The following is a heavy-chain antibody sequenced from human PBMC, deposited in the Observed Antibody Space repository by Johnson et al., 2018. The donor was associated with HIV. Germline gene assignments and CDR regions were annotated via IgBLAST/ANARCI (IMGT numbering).Heavy chain of an antibody. CDR2: IYSGGTT. V-gene: IGHV3-66*01. CDR1: GFTVSSNY. CDR3: ARGRTLITGTTFLFPVDI. Sequence: VQLVESGGGLVQPGGSLRLSCAASGFTVSSNYVSWVRQAPGKGLEWVSVIYSGGTTYYADSVKGRFTISRDNSKNTLYLQMNSLRAEDTAVYYCARGRTLITGTTFLFPVDIWGQGTMVTVSS. J-gene: IGHJ3*02. D-gene: IGHD1-7*01.